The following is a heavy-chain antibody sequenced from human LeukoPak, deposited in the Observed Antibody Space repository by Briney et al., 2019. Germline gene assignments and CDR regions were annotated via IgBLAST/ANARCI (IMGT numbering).Heavy chain of an antibody. J-gene: IGHJ4*02. D-gene: IGHD2-15*01. Sequence: GGSLRLSCAASGFTFSSYAMSWVRQAPGKGLEWVSAISGSGSSTYSADSVKGRFTISRDNSKNTLYLQMNSLRAEDTAVYYCAKDQAIAFVNPFDYLGQGTLVTGSS. CDR1: GFTFSSYA. CDR3: AKDQAIAFVNPFDY. V-gene: IGHV3-23*01. CDR2: ISGSGSST.